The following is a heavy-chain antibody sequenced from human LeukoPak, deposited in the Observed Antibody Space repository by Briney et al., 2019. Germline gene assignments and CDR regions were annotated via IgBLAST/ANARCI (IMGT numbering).Heavy chain of an antibody. CDR1: GYSISSGYY. CDR2: IYHSGST. J-gene: IGHJ4*02. Sequence: PSETLSLTCTVSGYSISSGYYWGWIRPPPGKGLEWIGSIYHSGSTYYNPSLKSRVTISVDTSKNQFSLKLSSVTAADTAVYSCARDVYGDYPYYFDYWGQGTLVTVSS. CDR3: ARDVYGDYPYYFDY. V-gene: IGHV4-38-2*02. D-gene: IGHD4-17*01.